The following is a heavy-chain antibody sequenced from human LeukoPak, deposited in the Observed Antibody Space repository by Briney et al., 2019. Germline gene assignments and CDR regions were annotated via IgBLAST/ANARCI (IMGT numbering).Heavy chain of an antibody. Sequence: GGSLRLSCAASGFTFSNYWMTWVRQAPGKGLEWVANIRQDGNEIYYVDSVKGRFTISRDNARNSLYLQMNSLRAEDTAVYYCAREYSSSSGKAFDIWGQGTLVTVSS. J-gene: IGHJ3*02. CDR1: GFTFSNYW. V-gene: IGHV3-7*01. CDR2: IRQDGNEI. D-gene: IGHD6-6*01. CDR3: AREYSSSSGKAFDI.